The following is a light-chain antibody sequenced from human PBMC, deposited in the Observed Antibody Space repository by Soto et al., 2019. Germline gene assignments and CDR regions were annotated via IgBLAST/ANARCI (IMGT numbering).Light chain of an antibody. Sequence: QAVVTQSPSASASLGASVKLTCTLSSGHSNYAIAWHQQQPEKGPRYLMKVNIDGSHIRGDGIPDRFSGSGSGSERYLSISSLQSEDEADYYCQTGGTGVVFGGGTKVTVL. V-gene: IGLV4-69*01. CDR3: QTGGTGVV. CDR2: VNIDGSH. J-gene: IGLJ2*01. CDR1: SGHSNYA.